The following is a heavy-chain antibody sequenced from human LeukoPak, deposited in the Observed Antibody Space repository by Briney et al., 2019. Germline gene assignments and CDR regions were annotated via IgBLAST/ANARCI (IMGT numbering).Heavy chain of an antibody. Sequence: GGSLRLSCVASGFIFSNYRMNWVRQAPGKGLEWVSSISSSSSFMYSADSVKGRFTISRDNAKNSLYLQMHSLRAEDTAVYYCARSDEAAFWSGYYFDYWGQGTLVTVSS. CDR1: GFIFSNYR. D-gene: IGHD3-3*01. CDR3: ARSDEAAFWSGYYFDY. J-gene: IGHJ4*02. CDR2: ISSSSSFM. V-gene: IGHV3-21*01.